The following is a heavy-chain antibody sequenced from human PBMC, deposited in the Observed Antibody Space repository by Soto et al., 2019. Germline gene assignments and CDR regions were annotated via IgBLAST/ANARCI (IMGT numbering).Heavy chain of an antibody. V-gene: IGHV1-3*05. J-gene: IGHJ6*02. CDR2: INIGSGNT. CDR1: GYDFSSYA. D-gene: IGHD5-12*01. Sequence: QVQLVQSGAEEKQPGASVRLSCKASGYDFSSYAMHWVRQAPGQRLEWMGWINIGSGNTEYSQNFQDRITITRDTSSSTVYMELNSLKSEDTAVYYCARDGGDCGYRLIYYYYIGLDVWGHGTMVTVSS. CDR3: ARDGGDCGYRLIYYYYIGLDV.